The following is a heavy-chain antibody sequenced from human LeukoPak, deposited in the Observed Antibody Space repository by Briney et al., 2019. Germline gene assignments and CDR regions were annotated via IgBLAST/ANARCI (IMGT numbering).Heavy chain of an antibody. Sequence: PSETLSLTCTVSGGSISSYYWSWIRQPPGKGLEWIGYIYYSGSTNYNPSLKSRVTISVDTSKNQFSLKLSSVTAADTAVYYCARDLVGANGYWGQGTLVTVSS. J-gene: IGHJ4*02. CDR3: ARDLVGANGY. CDR1: GGSISSYY. CDR2: IYYSGST. V-gene: IGHV4-59*12. D-gene: IGHD1-26*01.